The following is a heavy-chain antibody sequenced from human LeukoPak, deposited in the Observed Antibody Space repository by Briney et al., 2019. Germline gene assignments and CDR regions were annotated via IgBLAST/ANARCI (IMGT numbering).Heavy chain of an antibody. V-gene: IGHV1-18*01. Sequence: ASVKVSCKASGYTFTNYGIFWVRQAPGQGLEWRGWISAYRGNTNYAQKLQGRVTMTTETSTRTAYMELESLRSDDTAVYYCAISQGSYYDTSGYLDGDYWGQGTLVTVSS. D-gene: IGHD3-22*01. J-gene: IGHJ4*02. CDR3: AISQGSYYDTSGYLDGDY. CDR2: ISAYRGNT. CDR1: GYTFTNYG.